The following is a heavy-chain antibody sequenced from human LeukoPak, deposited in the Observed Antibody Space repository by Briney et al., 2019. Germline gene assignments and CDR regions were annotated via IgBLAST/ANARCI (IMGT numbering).Heavy chain of an antibody. CDR3: ARDGERYSYGFDY. CDR2: IYYSGTT. CDR1: GGSISSSSYY. D-gene: IGHD5-18*01. Sequence: SETLSLTCTVSGGSISSSSYYWGWIRQPPGKGLEWIGSIYYSGTTNYDPSLKSRVTISVDTSKNQFSLKLSSVTAADTAVYYCARDGERYSYGFDYWGQGTLVTVSS. V-gene: IGHV4-39*07. J-gene: IGHJ4*02.